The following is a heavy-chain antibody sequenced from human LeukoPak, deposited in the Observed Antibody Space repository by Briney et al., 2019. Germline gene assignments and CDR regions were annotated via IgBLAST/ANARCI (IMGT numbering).Heavy chain of an antibody. CDR2: VCGTGSST. Sequence: GGSLRLSCAASGFTFSRYAMSWVRQAPGKGLEWVSVVCGTGSSTYYADSVKGRFTISRDNSKNTLYLEMSSLRAEDTAVYYCPKVDRGYDYYYYAMDVWGQGTTVTVSS. J-gene: IGHJ6*02. CDR3: PKVDRGYDYYYYAMDV. D-gene: IGHD2-15*01. V-gene: IGHV3-23*01. CDR1: GFTFSRYA.